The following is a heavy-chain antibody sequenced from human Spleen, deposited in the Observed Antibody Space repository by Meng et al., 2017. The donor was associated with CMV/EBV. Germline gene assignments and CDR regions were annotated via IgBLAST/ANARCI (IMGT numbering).Heavy chain of an antibody. V-gene: IGHV3-11*04. CDR3: AREGYYYDSGAYYGH. CDR2: ISSSGGTI. J-gene: IGHJ4*02. Sequence: GESLKISCAASGFTFSDYYMSWIRQAPGKGLEWVSYISSSGGTIYYADSVKGRFTISRDNAKNSLYLQMNSLRAEDTAVYYCAREGYYYDSGAYYGHWGQGTLVTVSS. D-gene: IGHD3-22*01. CDR1: GFTFSDYY.